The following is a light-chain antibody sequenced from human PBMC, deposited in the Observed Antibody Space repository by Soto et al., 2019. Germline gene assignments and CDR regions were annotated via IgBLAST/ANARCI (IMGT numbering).Light chain of an antibody. CDR2: GAS. CDR3: QHYDSPPPT. J-gene: IGKJ1*01. Sequence: EIVLTQSPGTLSLSPGERATLSCRASQSVSNNYLAWYQQKPGQAPRLLIYGASSRATGIPDRFIGSGSGTDFTLTISSLEPEDFAVFFCQHYDSPPPTFGQGTKVQVK. V-gene: IGKV3-20*01. CDR1: QSVSNNY.